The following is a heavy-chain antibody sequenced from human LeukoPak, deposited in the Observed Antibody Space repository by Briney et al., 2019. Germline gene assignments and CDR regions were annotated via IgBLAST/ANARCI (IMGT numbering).Heavy chain of an antibody. Sequence: ASVKVSCKASGHTFTSYDINWVRQTTGQGLEWMGWMNPNSGNTGYAQKFQGRVTMTRNTSISTAYMELSSLRSEDTAVYYCARVMVRDNWFDPWGQGTLVTVSS. J-gene: IGHJ5*02. CDR3: ARVMVRDNWFDP. V-gene: IGHV1-8*01. D-gene: IGHD3-10*01. CDR1: GHTFTSYD. CDR2: MNPNSGNT.